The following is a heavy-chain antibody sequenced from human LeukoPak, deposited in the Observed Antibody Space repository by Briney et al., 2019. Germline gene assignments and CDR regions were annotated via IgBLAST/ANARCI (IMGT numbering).Heavy chain of an antibody. V-gene: IGHV3-66*01. CDR3: VRGTHTQSYYFDL. Sequence: PGGSLRLSCAASGFTFTDYYMSWVRQAPGKGLEWVSIIFTSGNTDYADSVKGRFTFSRDTSKNMLYFQMNSLRAEDTAVYFCVRGTHTQSYYFDLWGQGTLVTVHS. CDR1: GFTFTDYY. J-gene: IGHJ4*02. CDR2: IFTSGNT. D-gene: IGHD3-16*01.